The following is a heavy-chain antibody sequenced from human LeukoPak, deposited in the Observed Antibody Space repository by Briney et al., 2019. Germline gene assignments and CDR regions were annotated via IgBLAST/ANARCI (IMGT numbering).Heavy chain of an antibody. V-gene: IGHV3-23*01. D-gene: IGHD2/OR15-2a*01. J-gene: IGHJ4*02. CDR3: AKDNLLAQSDSTLGKNHFDY. CDR2: ISAGGVTT. CDR1: GFTFNSYA. Sequence: TGGSLRLSCAASGFTFNSYAMSWVRQFPGRGLEWGSSISAGGVTTYYADSVKGRFTISRHNSKNTLDLQMSSQRAEDTALYYCAKDNLLAQSDSTLGKNHFDYWGQGTLVTVSS.